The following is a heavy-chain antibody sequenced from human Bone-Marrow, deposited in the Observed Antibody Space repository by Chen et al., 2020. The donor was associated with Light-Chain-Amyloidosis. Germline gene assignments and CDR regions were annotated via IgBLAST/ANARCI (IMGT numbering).Heavy chain of an antibody. CDR3: ARPLLWGGGGAFDI. D-gene: IGHD3-10*01. V-gene: IGHV5-51*01. J-gene: IGHJ3*02. CDR2: IYPGDSYT. CDR1: GYSFTRYW. Sequence: VQLVQPGAEVKKLGESLRISCKGSGYSFTRYWIGWVRQMPGEGLEWMGIIYPGDSYTRYSPSFQGHVTSAADKSISTAYLQWSSLKASDTAMYYCARPLLWGGGGAFDIWGQGTMVTVSS.